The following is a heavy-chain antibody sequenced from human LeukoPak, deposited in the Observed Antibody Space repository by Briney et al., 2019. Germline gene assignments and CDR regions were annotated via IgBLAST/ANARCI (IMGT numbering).Heavy chain of an antibody. CDR1: GFTFSSYW. CDR3: ATLKKVAFGMNY. D-gene: IGHD3-10*01. V-gene: IGHV3-74*01. J-gene: IGHJ4*02. CDR2: INSDGSST. Sequence: GGSLRLSCAASGFTFSSYWMHWVRQAPGQGLVWVSRINSDGSSTSYADSVKGRFTISRDNAKNTLYLQMNSLRAEDTAVYYCATLKKVAFGMNYWGQGTLVTVSS.